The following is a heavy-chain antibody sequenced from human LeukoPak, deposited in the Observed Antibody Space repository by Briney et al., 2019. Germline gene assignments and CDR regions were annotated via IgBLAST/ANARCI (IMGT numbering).Heavy chain of an antibody. CDR3: AKDPLDDSSGYYRFDY. D-gene: IGHD3-22*01. CDR2: IRYDGSNK. V-gene: IGHV3-30*02. CDR1: GFTFSSYG. J-gene: IGHJ4*02. Sequence: GGSLRLSCAASGFTFSSYGMHWVRQAPGKGLEWVAFIRYDGSNKYYADSVKGRFTISRDNSKNTLYLQMNSLRAEDTAVYYCAKDPLDDSSGYYRFDYWGQGTLVTVSS.